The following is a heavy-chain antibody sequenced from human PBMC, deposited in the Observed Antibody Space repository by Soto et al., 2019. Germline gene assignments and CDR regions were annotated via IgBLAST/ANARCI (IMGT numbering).Heavy chain of an antibody. CDR3: TRDPYSGTYYPFDY. J-gene: IGHJ4*02. CDR2: IRTKAYGGTT. D-gene: IGHD1-26*01. Sequence: PGGSLRLSCTASGFTFGDYAMSWVRQAPGKGLEWVGFIRTKAYGGTTEYAAPVKGRFTISRDDSKSIAYLQMNSLKTEDTAVYYCTRDPYSGTYYPFDYWGQGTLVTVSS. CDR1: GFTFGDYA. V-gene: IGHV3-49*04.